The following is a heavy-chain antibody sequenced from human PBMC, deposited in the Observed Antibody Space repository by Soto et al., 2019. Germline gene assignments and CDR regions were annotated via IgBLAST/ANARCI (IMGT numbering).Heavy chain of an antibody. CDR2: IIPIFGTE. CDR3: ARDRIAGSKYYYGMDV. V-gene: IGHV1-69*01. Sequence: QVQLVQSGAEVKKPGASVIVSCKASGYIFTSNDIYWVRQATGQGLEWMGGIIPIFGTENYAQKFQGRVTITADESTSTAYMELSSLRSEDTAVYYCARDRIAGSKYYYGMDVWGQGTTVTVSS. D-gene: IGHD6-13*01. J-gene: IGHJ6*02. CDR1: GYIFTSND.